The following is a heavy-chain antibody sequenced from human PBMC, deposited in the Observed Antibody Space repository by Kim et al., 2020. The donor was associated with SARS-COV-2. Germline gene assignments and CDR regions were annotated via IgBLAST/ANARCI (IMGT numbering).Heavy chain of an antibody. J-gene: IGHJ6*02. V-gene: IGHV4-39*01. CDR2: IYYSGST. CDR3: ARQVRWLADGYYYYGMDV. CDR1: GGSISSSSYY. Sequence: SETLSLTCTVSGGSISSSSYYWGWIRQPPGKGLEWIGSIYYSGSTYYNPSLKSRVTISVDTSKNQFSLKLSSVTAADTAVYYCARQVRWLADGYYYYGMDVWGQGTTVTVSS. D-gene: IGHD6-19*01.